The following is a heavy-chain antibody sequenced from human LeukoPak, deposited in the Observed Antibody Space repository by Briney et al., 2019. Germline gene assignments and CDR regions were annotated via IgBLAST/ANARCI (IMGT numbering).Heavy chain of an antibody. CDR2: INHRGTT. D-gene: IGHD1-26*01. CDR3: ARSWAGMYYPFYYFDY. V-gene: IGHV4-30-4*08. CDR1: GGSISSGDYY. Sequence: SQTLSLTCTVSGGSISSGDYYWSWIRQPPGKGLEWIAEINHRGTTHYNPSLKSRVNISADTSKNQFSLHLDSVTAADTAVYYCARSWAGMYYPFYYFDYWGQGTLVSVSS. J-gene: IGHJ4*02.